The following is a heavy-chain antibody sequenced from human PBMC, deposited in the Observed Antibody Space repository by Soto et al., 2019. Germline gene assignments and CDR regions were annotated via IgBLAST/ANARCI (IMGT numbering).Heavy chain of an antibody. J-gene: IGHJ4*02. CDR2: NYWNDDK. D-gene: IGHD2-15*01. CDR3: VQGYCYSERCSRAFDS. CDR1: GFSLTTRGVG. V-gene: IGHV2-5*04. Sequence: QITLKESGPTLVKPTQTLTLTCSFSGFSLTTRGVGVGWVRQPPGKALEWLALNYWNDDKRYSPSLKSRLTITKDTSKNQVVLTMTNVDPVDTGTYYCVQGYCYSERCSRAFDSWGQGTLVTVSS.